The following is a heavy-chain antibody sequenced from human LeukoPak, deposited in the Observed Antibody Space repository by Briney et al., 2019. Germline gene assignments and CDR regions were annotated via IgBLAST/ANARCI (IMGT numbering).Heavy chain of an antibody. CDR1: GGSISYYY. V-gene: IGHV4-59*12. CDR3: ARGRGLLWFGENFDY. D-gene: IGHD3-10*01. Sequence: MTSETLSLTCTVSGGSISYYYWSWIRQPPGKGLEWIGYIYYSGSTKYNPSLENRVTISVDTSKNQFSLKLSSVTAADTAVYYCARGRGLLWFGENFDYWGQGTLVTVSS. CDR2: IYYSGST. J-gene: IGHJ4*02.